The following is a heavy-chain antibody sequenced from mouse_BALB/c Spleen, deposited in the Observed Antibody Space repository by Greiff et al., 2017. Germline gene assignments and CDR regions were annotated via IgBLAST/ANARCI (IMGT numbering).Heavy chain of an antibody. CDR3: AREGNYVGYAMDY. V-gene: IGHV5-17*02. CDR2: ISSGSSTI. CDR1: GFTFSSFG. Sequence: EVMLVESGGGLVQPGGSRKLSCAASGFTFSSFGMHWVRQAPEKGLEWVAYISSGSSTIYYADTVKGRFTISRDNPKNTLFLQMTSLRSEDTAMYYCAREGNYVGYAMDYWGQGTSVTVSS. D-gene: IGHD2-1*01. J-gene: IGHJ4*01.